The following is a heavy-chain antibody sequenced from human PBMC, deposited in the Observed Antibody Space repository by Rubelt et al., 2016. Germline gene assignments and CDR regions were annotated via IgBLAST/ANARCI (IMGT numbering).Heavy chain of an antibody. D-gene: IGHD3-22*01. CDR3: ATDRGDSSGYYLVY. CDR1: GYTFTSYG. V-gene: IGHV1-18*01. J-gene: IGHJ4*02. Sequence: QVQLVQSGAEVKKPGASVKVSCKASGYTFTSYGISWVRQAPGQGLEWMGWISAYNGNTNFAQKLQVRVTMNTDTATSTVYMGLRSLRSDDTAVYYCATDRGDSSGYYLVYWGQGTLVTVSS. CDR2: ISAYNGNT.